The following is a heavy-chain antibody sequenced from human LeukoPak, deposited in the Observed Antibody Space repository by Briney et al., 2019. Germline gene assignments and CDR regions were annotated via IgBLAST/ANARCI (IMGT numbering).Heavy chain of an antibody. CDR3: AKGSRGSGTYYFDY. D-gene: IGHD1-26*01. CDR1: RFTFSTYA. J-gene: IGHJ4*02. Sequence: GGALRLSCAASRFTFSTYAMTWVRQAPGKGLEWVPSISAGGGSTYYADSVKGRFTISRDNSKNTLCLQMNSLRAEDTAVYYCAKGSRGSGTYYFDYWGQGTLVTVSS. CDR2: ISAGGGST. V-gene: IGHV3-23*01.